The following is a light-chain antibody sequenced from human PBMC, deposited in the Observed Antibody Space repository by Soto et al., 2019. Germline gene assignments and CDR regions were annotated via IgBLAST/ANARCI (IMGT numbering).Light chain of an antibody. Sequence: DIVMTQSPDSLAVSLGERATINCRSSQSVLYSSNNKNYLAWYQQKPRQPPKLLIYWASTREYGVPDRFSGSGSGTDFTLTISRLQAEDVAVYYCQHDYCDIFTFGPGTKVDIK. CDR2: WAS. V-gene: IGKV4-1*01. J-gene: IGKJ3*01. CDR1: QSVLYSSNNKNY. CDR3: QHDYCDIFT.